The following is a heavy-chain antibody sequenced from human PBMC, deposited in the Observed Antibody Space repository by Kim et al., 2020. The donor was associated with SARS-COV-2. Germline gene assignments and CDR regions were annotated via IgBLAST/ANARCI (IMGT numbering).Heavy chain of an antibody. CDR3: ANLLWFGELSDDY. V-gene: IGHV3-23*01. D-gene: IGHD3-10*01. J-gene: IGHJ4*02. Sequence: YADSVKGRFTISRDNSKNTLYLQMNSLRAEDTAVYYCANLLWFGELSDDYWGQGTLVTVSS.